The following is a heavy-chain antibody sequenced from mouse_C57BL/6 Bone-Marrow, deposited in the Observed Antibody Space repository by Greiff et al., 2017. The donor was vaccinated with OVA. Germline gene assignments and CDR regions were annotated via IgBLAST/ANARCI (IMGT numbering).Heavy chain of an antibody. CDR1: GYTFTSYW. CDR2: INPSNGGT. CDR3: ARWGTRYWYFDV. V-gene: IGHV1-53*01. D-gene: IGHD3-1*01. Sequence: QVQLKQPGTELVKPGASVKLSCKASGYTFTSYWMHWVKQRPGQGLEWIGNINPSNGGTNYNEKFKSKATLTVDKSSSTAYMQLSSLTSEDSAVYYCARWGTRYWYFDVWGTGTTVTVSS. J-gene: IGHJ1*03.